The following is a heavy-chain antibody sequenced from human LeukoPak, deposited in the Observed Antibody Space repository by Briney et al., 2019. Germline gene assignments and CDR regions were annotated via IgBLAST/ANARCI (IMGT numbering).Heavy chain of an antibody. CDR2: IYPGDSDT. CDR1: GYSLSTYW. Sequence: GESLKISCKGSGYSLSTYWIGWVRQMPGKALEWMGIIYPGDSDTRYSPSFQGQVSISADKSTSTTYLQWSSLKASDTAMYFCARRPYCSGNSCPRVFEYWGQGTLVTVSS. CDR3: ARRPYCSGNSCPRVFEY. J-gene: IGHJ4*02. D-gene: IGHD2-15*01. V-gene: IGHV5-51*01.